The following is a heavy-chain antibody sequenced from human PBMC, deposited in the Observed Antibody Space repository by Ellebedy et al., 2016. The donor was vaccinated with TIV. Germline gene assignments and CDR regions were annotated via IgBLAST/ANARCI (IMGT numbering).Heavy chain of an antibody. CDR3: ATFRNLDAFDI. Sequence: SETLSLTCTVSGYSISSGYYWGWIRQPPGKGLEWIGSIYHSGSTYYNPSLKRRVTISVDRSKNQLSLKVTPVTAADTAVYYCATFRNLDAFDIWGQGTMVTVSS. V-gene: IGHV4-38-2*02. J-gene: IGHJ3*02. CDR1: GYSISSGYY. CDR2: IYHSGST.